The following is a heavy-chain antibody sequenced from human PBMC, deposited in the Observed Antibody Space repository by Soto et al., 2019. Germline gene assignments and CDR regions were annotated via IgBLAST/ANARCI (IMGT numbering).Heavy chain of an antibody. Sequence: QVQLQQWGAGLLKPAATLSLTCAVYGGSFSGYYWTWIRQPPGKGLEWIGEINQSGFTNYNPSLESRVTMSVDTSRNQFSLRLSSVTAADTAVYYCARFPFDRSSWTNPRYFDYWGQGTLVTVSS. D-gene: IGHD6-13*01. V-gene: IGHV4-34*01. CDR2: INQSGFT. CDR3: ARFPFDRSSWTNPRYFDY. CDR1: GGSFSGYY. J-gene: IGHJ4*02.